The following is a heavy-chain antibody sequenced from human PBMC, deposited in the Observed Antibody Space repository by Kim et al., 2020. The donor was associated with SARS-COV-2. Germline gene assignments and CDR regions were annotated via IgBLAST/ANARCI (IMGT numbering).Heavy chain of an antibody. CDR1: GFTFSGSA. CDR2: IRSKANNYAT. CDR3: RGVQGVANPAVPRMDV. D-gene: IGHD3-10*01. V-gene: IGHV3-73*01. Sequence: GGSLRLSCAASGFTFSGSAMHWVRQASGKGLEWVGRIRSKANNYATAYAASVKGRFTISRDDSKNTAYLQMNSLKTEDTAVYYCRGVQGVANPAVPRMDVWGQGTTVTVSS. J-gene: IGHJ6*02.